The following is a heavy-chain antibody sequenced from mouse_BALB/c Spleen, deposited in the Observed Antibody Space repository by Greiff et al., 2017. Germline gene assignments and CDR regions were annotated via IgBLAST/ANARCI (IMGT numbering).Heavy chain of an antibody. D-gene: IGHD1-1*01. CDR2: VNPSTGYT. Sequence: QVQLQQSGAELAKPGASVKMSCKASGYTFTRFWMHWVKQRPGQGLEWIGYVNPSTGYTEYNQKFKDKATLTADKSSSSAYMQLNSLTSEDSAVYYCARWIFITTVVAEDYWGQGTSVTVSS. J-gene: IGHJ4*01. V-gene: IGHV1-7*01. CDR1: GYTFTRFW. CDR3: ARWIFITTVVAEDY.